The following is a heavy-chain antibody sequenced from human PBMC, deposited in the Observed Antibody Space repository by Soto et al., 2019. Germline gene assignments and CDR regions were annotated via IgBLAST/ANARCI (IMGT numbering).Heavy chain of an antibody. CDR1: GFTFSSYA. V-gene: IGHV3-23*01. D-gene: IGHD6-19*01. CDR3: AKDGSRGGGWFRRGYYYYGMDV. J-gene: IGHJ6*02. CDR2: ISGSGGST. Sequence: PGGSLRLSCAASGFTFSSYAMSWVRQAPGKGLEWVSAISGSGGSTYYADSVKGRFTISRDNSKNTLYLQMNSLRAEDTAVYYCAKDGSRGGGWFRRGYYYYGMDVWGQGTTVTVSS.